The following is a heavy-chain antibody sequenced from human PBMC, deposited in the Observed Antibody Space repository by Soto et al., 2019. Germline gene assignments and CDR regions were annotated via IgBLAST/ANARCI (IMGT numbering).Heavy chain of an antibody. Sequence: PGESLKISCKGSGYSFTGYWIGWVRQMPGKGLEWMGIIYPGDSDTRYSPSFQGQVTISADKSISTAYLHWSSLKASDIAMYYCRRVRAGAGSHVASFFNTRGVWGQGTRVTVS. CDR3: RRVRAGAGSHVASFFNTRGV. CDR2: IYPGDSDT. V-gene: IGHV5-51*01. CDR1: GYSFTGYW. D-gene: IGHD3-10*01. J-gene: IGHJ6*01.